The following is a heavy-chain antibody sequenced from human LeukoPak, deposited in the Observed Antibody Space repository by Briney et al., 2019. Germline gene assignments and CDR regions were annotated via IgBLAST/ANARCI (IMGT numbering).Heavy chain of an antibody. CDR3: AKDRWGAVASFDY. CDR1: GFPFSDYV. J-gene: IGHJ4*02. Sequence: PGGSLRLSCAASGFPFSDYVMHWVRQAPGKGLEWVAVIRYDGNNKYYAGSVKGRFTISRDNSKSMLYLQMNSLGTEDTAVYYCAKDRWGAVASFDYWGQGTLVTVSS. V-gene: IGHV3-30*02. CDR2: IRYDGNNK. D-gene: IGHD6-19*01.